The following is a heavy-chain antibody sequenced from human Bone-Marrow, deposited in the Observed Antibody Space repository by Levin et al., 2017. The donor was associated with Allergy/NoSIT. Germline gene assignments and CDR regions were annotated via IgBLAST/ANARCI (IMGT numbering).Heavy chain of an antibody. Sequence: GGSLRLSCAASGFTFSSYSMNWVRQAPGKGLEWLSYISNSSSTIYYADSVKGRFTISRDNAKNSLYLQMSSLRAEDTAVYYCAVGATVWGQGTLVTVSS. CDR3: AVGATV. D-gene: IGHD1-26*01. CDR2: ISNSSSTI. V-gene: IGHV3-48*01. CDR1: GFTFSSYS. J-gene: IGHJ4*02.